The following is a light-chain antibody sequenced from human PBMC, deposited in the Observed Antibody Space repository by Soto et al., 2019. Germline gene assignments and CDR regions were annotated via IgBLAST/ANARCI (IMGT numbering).Light chain of an antibody. CDR2: EGS. Sequence: QSALTQPASVSGSPGQSITISCTGTSSDVGNYNLVSWYQQHPGEAPKLLIYEGSKRPSGVSNRFSGSKFGNTASLTISGLQAEDEVAYYCCSYAGDSTWVFGGGTKLTVL. CDR3: CSYAGDSTWV. J-gene: IGLJ3*02. V-gene: IGLV2-23*01. CDR1: SSDVGNYNL.